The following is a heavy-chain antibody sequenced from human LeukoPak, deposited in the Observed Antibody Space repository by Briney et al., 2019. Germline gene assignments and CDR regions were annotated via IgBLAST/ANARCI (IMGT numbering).Heavy chain of an antibody. CDR1: GYTFTSYY. Sequence: ASVKVSCKASGYTFTSYYMHWVRQAPGQGLEWMGIINPSGGSTSYAQKFQGRVTMTRDTSTSTVYMKLSSLRSEDTAVYYCARDWRAIRFGELSLSYFDYWGQGTLVTVSS. D-gene: IGHD3-10*01. CDR2: INPSGGST. J-gene: IGHJ4*02. V-gene: IGHV1-46*01. CDR3: ARDWRAIRFGELSLSYFDY.